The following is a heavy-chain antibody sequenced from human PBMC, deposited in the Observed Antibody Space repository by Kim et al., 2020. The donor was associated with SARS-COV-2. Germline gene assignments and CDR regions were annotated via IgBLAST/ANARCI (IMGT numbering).Heavy chain of an antibody. CDR3: AREGGGGDFWSGYSNGWLDY. D-gene: IGHD3-3*01. J-gene: IGHJ4*02. V-gene: IGHV4-4*06. Sequence: RVTMSVDTSKNQFSLKLSSVTAADTAVYYCAREGGGGDFWSGYSNGWLDYWGQGTLVTVSS.